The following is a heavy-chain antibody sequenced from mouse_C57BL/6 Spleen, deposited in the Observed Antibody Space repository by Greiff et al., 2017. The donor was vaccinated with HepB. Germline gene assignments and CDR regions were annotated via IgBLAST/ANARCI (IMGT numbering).Heavy chain of an antibody. CDR2: IDPSDSYT. V-gene: IGHV1-50*01. Sequence: VQLQQPGAELVKPGASVKLSCKASGYTFTSYWMQWVKQRPGQGLEWIGEIDPSDSYTNYNQKFKGKATLTVDTSSSTAYMQLSSLTSEDSAVYYCARRGDYYGYYAMDYWGQGTSVTVSS. CDR1: GYTFTSYW. CDR3: ARRGDYYGYYAMDY. J-gene: IGHJ4*01. D-gene: IGHD1-1*01.